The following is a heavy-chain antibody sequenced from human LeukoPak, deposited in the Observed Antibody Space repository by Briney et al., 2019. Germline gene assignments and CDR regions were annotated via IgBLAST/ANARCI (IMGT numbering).Heavy chain of an antibody. CDR1: GGSFSGYY. V-gene: IGHV4-34*01. D-gene: IGHD3-16*02. CDR3: ARGLPTIWGSYRYFFDY. CDR2: INHSGST. J-gene: IGHJ4*02. Sequence: PSETLSLTCAVYGGSFSGYYWSWIRQPPGKGLEWIGEINHSGSTNYNPSLKSRVTISVDTSKNQFSLKLSSVTAADTAVYYCARGLPTIWGSYRYFFDYWGQGTLVTVSS.